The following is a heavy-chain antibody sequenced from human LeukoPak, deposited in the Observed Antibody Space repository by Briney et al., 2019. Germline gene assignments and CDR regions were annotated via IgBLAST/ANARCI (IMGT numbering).Heavy chain of an antibody. Sequence: GGSLRLSCAASGFTFSTYAMHWVRQAPGKGLEWVAVISYDGSSKYYADSVKGRFTISRDNSKNTLYLQMNSLRAEDTAVYYCASVPITMVRGAVFDYWGQGTLVTVSS. V-gene: IGHV3-30*04. CDR3: ASVPITMVRGAVFDY. J-gene: IGHJ4*02. CDR2: ISYDGSSK. D-gene: IGHD3-10*01. CDR1: GFTFSTYA.